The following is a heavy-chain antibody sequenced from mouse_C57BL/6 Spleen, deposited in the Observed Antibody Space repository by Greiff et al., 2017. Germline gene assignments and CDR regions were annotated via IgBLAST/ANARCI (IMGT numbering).Heavy chain of an antibody. CDR3: ARHKITTVGAMDY. J-gene: IGHJ4*01. D-gene: IGHD1-1*01. Sequence: QVQLKESGPGLVAPSQSLSITCTVSGFSLTSYGVHWVRQPPGKGLEWLVVIWSDGSTTYNSALKSRLSISKDNSKTQVFLKMNSLQTDDTAMYYCARHKITTVGAMDYWGQGTSVTVSS. CDR1: GFSLTSYG. V-gene: IGHV2-6-1*01. CDR2: IWSDGST.